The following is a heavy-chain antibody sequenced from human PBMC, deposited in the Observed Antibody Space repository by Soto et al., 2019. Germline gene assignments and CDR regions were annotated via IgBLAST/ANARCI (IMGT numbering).Heavy chain of an antibody. V-gene: IGHV3-7*01. J-gene: IGHJ4*02. CDR2: IKEDGSLK. D-gene: IGHD2-2*02. CDR1: GFYITNYW. CDR3: VRDSYTAHWHTAGEDY. Sequence: GGSLRLSCAASGFYITNYWMTWVRQAPGKGPEWVANIKEDGSLKFYVDSVRGRFTISRDNAKNSVYLGMSRLRAEDTAVYYCVRDSYTAHWHTAGEDYWGQGTLVTVSS.